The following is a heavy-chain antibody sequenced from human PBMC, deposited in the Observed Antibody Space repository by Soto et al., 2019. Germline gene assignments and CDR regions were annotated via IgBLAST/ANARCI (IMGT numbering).Heavy chain of an antibody. Sequence: QVQLQESGPGLVKPSETLSLTCTVSGGSISSYYWSWIRQPPGKGLEWIGYIYYSGSTNYNPSLKSRVTISVDTSKNQVSLKLSSVTAADTAVYYCARGGGDGYNPFDYWGQGTLVTVSS. D-gene: IGHD5-12*01. V-gene: IGHV4-59*01. CDR3: ARGGGDGYNPFDY. CDR1: GGSISSYY. CDR2: IYYSGST. J-gene: IGHJ4*02.